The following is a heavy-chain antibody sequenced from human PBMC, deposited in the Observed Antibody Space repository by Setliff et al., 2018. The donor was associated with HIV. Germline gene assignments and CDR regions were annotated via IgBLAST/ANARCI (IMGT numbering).Heavy chain of an antibody. CDR2: INPNNGDT. V-gene: IGHV1-2*06. CDR3: ARDRGVQLEPGPRDPGGYYYGMDV. CDR1: GYIFTGYY. J-gene: IGHJ6*02. Sequence: ASVKVSCKASGYIFTGYYIHWVRQAPGQGLEWMGRINPNNGDTNSAQKFQGRVTITADESTTTAYMDMSSLRSEDTAIYYCARDRGVQLEPGPRDPGGYYYGMDVWGQGTTVTAP. D-gene: IGHD1-1*01.